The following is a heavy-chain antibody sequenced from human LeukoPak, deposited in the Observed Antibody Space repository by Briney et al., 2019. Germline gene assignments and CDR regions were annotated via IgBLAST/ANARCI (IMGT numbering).Heavy chain of an antibody. CDR3: ASGYDSGGYYYYYYMDV. CDR2: ISSSSSYI. D-gene: IGHD3-22*01. CDR1: GFTFSSYS. V-gene: IGHV3-21*01. J-gene: IGHJ6*03. Sequence: GGSLRLSCAASGFTFSSYSMNWVRQAPGEGLEWVSSISSSSSYIYYADSVKGRFTLSRDNAKNSLYLQMNSLRAEDTAVYYCASGYDSGGYYYYYYMDVWGKGTTVTVSS.